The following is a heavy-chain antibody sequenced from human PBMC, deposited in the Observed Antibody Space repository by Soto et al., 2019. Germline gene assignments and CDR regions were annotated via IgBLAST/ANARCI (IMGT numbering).Heavy chain of an antibody. CDR2: ITIRTGNV. Sequence: RLSCAASGFTVSSNYMSWVRQAPGKGLEWLAYITIRTGNVLYADSVRGRFTISADNAENSVILQMNSLRDEDSAVYFCVRDRDLYRDMFHADLWGQGTLVTVSS. CDR1: GFTVSSNY. J-gene: IGHJ4*01. CDR3: VRDRDLYRDMFHADL. V-gene: IGHV3-48*02. D-gene: IGHD3-10*02.